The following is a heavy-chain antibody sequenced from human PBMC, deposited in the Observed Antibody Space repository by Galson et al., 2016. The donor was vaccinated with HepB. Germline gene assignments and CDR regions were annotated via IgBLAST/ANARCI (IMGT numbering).Heavy chain of an antibody. Sequence: SLRLSCAASGFTFRTYWMHWVRQSPGMGLVWLSRVNTDGSGADYADSVKGRFTISRDNSKNTLYLQMNSLRDEDTAVYYCAKDHGNRWLNNWFDPWGQGTLVTVSS. D-gene: IGHD6-19*01. CDR3: AKDHGNRWLNNWFDP. CDR2: VNTDGSGA. V-gene: IGHV3-74*01. J-gene: IGHJ5*02. CDR1: GFTFRTYW.